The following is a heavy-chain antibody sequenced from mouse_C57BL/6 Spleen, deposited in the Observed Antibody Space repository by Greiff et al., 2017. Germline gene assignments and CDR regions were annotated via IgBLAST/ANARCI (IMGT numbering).Heavy chain of an antibody. D-gene: IGHD1-1*01. CDR1: GFTFSDYG. CDR2: ISSGSSTI. J-gene: IGHJ2*01. V-gene: IGHV5-17*01. Sequence: EVMLVESGGGLVKPGGSLKLSCAASGFTFSDYGMHWVRQAPEKGLEWVAYISSGSSTIYYADTVKGRFTISRDNAKNTLFLQMTSLRSEDTAMYYCARPYYYGSPRFDYWGQGTTLTVSS. CDR3: ARPYYYGSPRFDY.